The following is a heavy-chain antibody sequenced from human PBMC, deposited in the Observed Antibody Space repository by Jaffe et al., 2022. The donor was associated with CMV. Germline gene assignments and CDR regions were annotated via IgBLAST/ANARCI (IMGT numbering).Heavy chain of an antibody. V-gene: IGHV3-7*03. CDR2: IKQDGSTK. CDR3: ARRVGRALCDY. CDR1: GFTFSTYW. J-gene: IGHJ4*02. D-gene: IGHD1-26*01. Sequence: EVQLVESGGGLVQPGKSLRLSCAASGFTFSTYWMTWVRQAPGKGLEWVATIKQDGSTKYYGDSVKGRFTISRDNAKGSLYLQLDSLKFEDTGVYFCARRVGRALCDYWGLGTLVTVSS.